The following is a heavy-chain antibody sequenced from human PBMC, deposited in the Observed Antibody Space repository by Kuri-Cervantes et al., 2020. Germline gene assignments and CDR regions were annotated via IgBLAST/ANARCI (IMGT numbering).Heavy chain of an antibody. CDR1: GFTFSNAW. CDR2: ISYDGSNT. D-gene: IGHD6-13*01. Sequence: SLKISCAASGFTFSNAWMSWVRQAPGKGLEWVAVISYDGSNTYYAESVKGRFTISRDSSKNTLSLQMNSLRPEDTAVYYCARDWVRYSSSHYGMDVWGQGTTVTVSS. J-gene: IGHJ6*02. CDR3: ARDWVRYSSSHYGMDV. V-gene: IGHV3-30-3*01.